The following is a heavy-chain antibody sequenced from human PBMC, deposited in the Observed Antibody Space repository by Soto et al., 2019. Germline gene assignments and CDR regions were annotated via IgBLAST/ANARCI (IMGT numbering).Heavy chain of an antibody. CDR1: GFIFTNYA. V-gene: IGHV3-23*01. J-gene: IGHJ3*01. CDR2: IGGRGNSA. Sequence: AGSLRLSCAASGFIFTNYAMNWVRQAPGKGLEWVSVIGGRGNSAYYADSVQGRFTISRDNSKNTLSLQMSSLTADDTAIYYCVREGRGSFDFWGRGTMVIVSS. D-gene: IGHD5-12*01. CDR3: VREGRGSFDF.